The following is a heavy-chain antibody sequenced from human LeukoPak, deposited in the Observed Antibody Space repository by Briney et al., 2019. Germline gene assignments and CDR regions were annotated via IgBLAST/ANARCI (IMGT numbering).Heavy chain of an antibody. D-gene: IGHD1-14*01. J-gene: IGHJ3*01. CDR1: GFTVSTYS. Sequence: GGSLRLSCAASGFTVSTYSMTWVRQAPGKGLEWVSVIGGSGGATEHADSVKGRFTISRDESKNTVYLQMDSLRAEDTAMYYCAKCRTSCQANGFDVWGQRTMVTVST. V-gene: IGHV3-23*01. CDR2: IGGSGGAT. CDR3: AKCRTSCQANGFDV.